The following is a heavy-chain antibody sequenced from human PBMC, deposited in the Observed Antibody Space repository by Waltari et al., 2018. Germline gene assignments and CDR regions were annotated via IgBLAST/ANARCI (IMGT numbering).Heavy chain of an antibody. V-gene: IGHV4-39*01. J-gene: IGHJ4*02. Sequence: QLQLQDSGPGLVKPSETLSLTCTVSGGSISSSSYYWGWIRQPPGKGLELIGSLYYSGSTYYNPSLKSRVTISVATSKNQFSLKLSSVTAADTAVYYCASGYCSGGSCFEPYYFDYWGQGTLVTVSS. CDR3: ASGYCSGGSCFEPYYFDY. D-gene: IGHD2-15*01. CDR2: LYYSGST. CDR1: GGSISSSSYY.